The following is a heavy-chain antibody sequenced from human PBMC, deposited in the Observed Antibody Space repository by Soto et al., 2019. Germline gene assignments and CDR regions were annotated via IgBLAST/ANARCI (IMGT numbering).Heavy chain of an antibody. J-gene: IGHJ4*02. CDR1: GFTFSTYP. CDR3: AKVPLTPGWYFDS. V-gene: IGHV3-23*01. D-gene: IGHD1-20*01. CDR2: ISGSGGTA. Sequence: EVQVSESGGGLVQPGGSLRLSCVASGFTFSTYPMTWFRQVPGKGLEWVSGISGSGGTAYYADSVKGRFTISRDNSRNMLYLQMDSLRAEDTAVYYCAKVPLTPGWYFDSWGQGTLVTVSS.